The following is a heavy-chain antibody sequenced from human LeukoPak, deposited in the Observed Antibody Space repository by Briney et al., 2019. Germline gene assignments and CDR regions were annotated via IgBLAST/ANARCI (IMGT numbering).Heavy chain of an antibody. Sequence: ASVKVSCKASGYTFTGYYMHWVRQAPGQGLEWMGWINPNNGGTNYAQKFQGRVTMTRDTSISTAYMELNRLRSDDTAVYYCARVRSYCTNGVCYWDLDYWGQGTLVTVSS. CDR3: ARVRSYCTNGVCYWDLDY. V-gene: IGHV1-2*02. J-gene: IGHJ4*02. CDR2: INPNNGGT. CDR1: GYTFTGYY. D-gene: IGHD2-8*01.